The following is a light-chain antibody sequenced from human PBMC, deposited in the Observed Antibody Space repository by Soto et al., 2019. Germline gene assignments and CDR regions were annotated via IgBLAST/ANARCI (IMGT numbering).Light chain of an antibody. J-gene: IGLJ1*01. Sequence: QSALTQPPSVSGSPGQSVTISCTETSSDVGSYNRVSWYQQPPGTAPKLMIYEVSNRPSGVPDRFSGSKSGNTASLTISGLQAEDEADYYGSSYTSSSTYVFGTGTKLTVL. CDR3: SSYTSSSTYV. CDR2: EVS. CDR1: SSDVGSYNR. V-gene: IGLV2-18*02.